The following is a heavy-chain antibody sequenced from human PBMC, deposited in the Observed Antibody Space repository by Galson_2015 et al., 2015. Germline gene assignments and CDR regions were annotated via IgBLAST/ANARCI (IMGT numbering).Heavy chain of an antibody. J-gene: IGHJ4*02. D-gene: IGHD6-19*01. CDR2: IYYSGST. CDR3: ARQGIAVAVGFDY. V-gene: IGHV4-39*01. CDR1: GGSISSSSYY. Sequence: SETLSLTCTVSGGSISSSSYYWGWIRQPPGKGLEWIGSIYYSGSTYYNPSLKSRVTISVDTSKNQFSLKLSSVTAADTAVYYCARQGIAVAVGFDYWGQGTLVTVSS.